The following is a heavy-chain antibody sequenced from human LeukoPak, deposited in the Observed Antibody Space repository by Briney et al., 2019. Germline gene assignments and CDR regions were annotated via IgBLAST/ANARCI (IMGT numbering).Heavy chain of an antibody. V-gene: IGHV3-48*03. CDR3: ARGSGTSL. J-gene: IGHJ4*02. CDR2: ISTSGNTI. CDR1: GFTLSSYE. Sequence: GGSLRLSCAASGFTLSSYEMNWGRQAPGKGLGWLSYISTSGNTIYYADSVKGRFTISRDNTKNSLYLQMNSLGAEDTAVYYCARGSGTSLWGQGTLVTVSS.